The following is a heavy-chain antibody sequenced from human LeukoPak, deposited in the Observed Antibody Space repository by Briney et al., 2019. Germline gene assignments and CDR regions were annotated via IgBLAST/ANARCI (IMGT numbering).Heavy chain of an antibody. J-gene: IGHJ4*02. Sequence: ASVKVSCEASGYIFPSNGFAWVRKAPGQGLEWMGWISALNGNTNYAQKFQGRVTMTTDTSTSTAYMELRSLTSDDTAMYYCARDPEGVTPLDYWGQGTLVTVSS. CDR1: GYIFPSNG. D-gene: IGHD3-10*01. CDR3: ARDPEGVTPLDY. V-gene: IGHV1-18*01. CDR2: ISALNGNT.